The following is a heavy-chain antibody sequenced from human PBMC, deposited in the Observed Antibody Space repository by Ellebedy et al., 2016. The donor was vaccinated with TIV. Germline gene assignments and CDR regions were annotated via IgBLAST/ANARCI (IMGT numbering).Heavy chain of an antibody. J-gene: IGHJ3*02. CDR2: VNGGGLVI. D-gene: IGHD5-24*01. CDR3: AKDQVAGNGRWVFDM. Sequence: GESLKISCVASGFTFNDYYMNWIRQAPGRGLEWVAGVNGGGLVIAYADTVRGRFTISRDNSKNTLYLHMNSLRAEDTATYYCAKDQVAGNGRWVFDMWGQGTKVTVSS. CDR1: GFTFNDYY. V-gene: IGHV3-11*01.